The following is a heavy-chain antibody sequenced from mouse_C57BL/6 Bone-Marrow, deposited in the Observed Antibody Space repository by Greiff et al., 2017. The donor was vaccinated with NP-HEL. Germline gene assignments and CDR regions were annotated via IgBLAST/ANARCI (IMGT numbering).Heavy chain of an antibody. CDR1: GYAFSSYW. CDR3: ATLWYLYFDY. V-gene: IGHV1-80*01. D-gene: IGHD2-1*01. Sequence: QVQLQQSGAELVKPGASVKISCKASGYAFSSYWMHWVKQRPGKGLEWIGQIYPGDGDTNYNGKFKGKATLTADKSSSTAYMQLSSLTSEDSAVYFCATLWYLYFDYWGQGTTLTVSS. CDR2: IYPGDGDT. J-gene: IGHJ2*01.